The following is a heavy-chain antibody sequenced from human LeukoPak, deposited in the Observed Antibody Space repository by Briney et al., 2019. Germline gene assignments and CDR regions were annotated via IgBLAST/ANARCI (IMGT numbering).Heavy chain of an antibody. J-gene: IGHJ5*02. Sequence: PSETLSLTCAVYGGSFSGYYWSWIRQPPGKGLEWIGEINHSGNTNYNPSLKSRVTISVDTSKNQFSLKLSSVTAADTAVYYCARHYVWGSYRYKVNWFDPWGQGTLVTVSS. CDR2: INHSGNT. CDR1: GGSFSGYY. CDR3: ARHYVWGSYRYKVNWFDP. V-gene: IGHV4-34*01. D-gene: IGHD3-16*02.